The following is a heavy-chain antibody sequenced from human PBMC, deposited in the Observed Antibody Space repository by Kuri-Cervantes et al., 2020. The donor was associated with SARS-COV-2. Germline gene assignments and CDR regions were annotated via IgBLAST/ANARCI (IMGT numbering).Heavy chain of an antibody. D-gene: IGHD2-15*01. V-gene: IGHV3-66*01. CDR1: GFTVSSNY. J-gene: IGHJ6*02. CDR3: ARDRAADYYYYGMDV. CDR2: IYSGGST. Sequence: GESLKISCAASGFTVSSNYMSWVRQAPGKGLEWVSVIYSGGSTYYADSVKGRFTISRDNSKNTLYLQMNSLRAEDTAVYYCARDRAADYYYYGMDVWGQGTTVTVSS.